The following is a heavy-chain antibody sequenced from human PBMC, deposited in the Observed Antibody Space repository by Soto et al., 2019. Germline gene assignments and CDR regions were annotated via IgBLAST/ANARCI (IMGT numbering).Heavy chain of an antibody. CDR3: ASLDYYDSSGYYTDAFDI. Sequence: PGESLKISCKGSGYSFTSYWIGWVRQMPGKGLEWMGIIYSGDSDTRYSPSFQGQVTISADKSISTAYLQWSSLKASDTAMYYCASLDYYDSSGYYTDAFDIWGQGTMVTVSS. J-gene: IGHJ3*02. CDR2: IYSGDSDT. CDR1: GYSFTSYW. V-gene: IGHV5-51*01. D-gene: IGHD3-22*01.